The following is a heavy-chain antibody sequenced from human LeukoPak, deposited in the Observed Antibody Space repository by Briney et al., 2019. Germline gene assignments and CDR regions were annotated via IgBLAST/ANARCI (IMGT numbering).Heavy chain of an antibody. V-gene: IGHV4-59*01. Sequence: PSETLSLTCTVPGGSISSYYWSWIRQPPGKGLEWIGYIYYSGSTNYNPSLKSRVTISVDTSKNQFSLKLSFVTAADTAVYYCARDATTLTRGAFDIWGQGTMVTVSS. D-gene: IGHD1-1*01. J-gene: IGHJ3*02. CDR1: GGSISSYY. CDR3: ARDATTLTRGAFDI. CDR2: IYYSGST.